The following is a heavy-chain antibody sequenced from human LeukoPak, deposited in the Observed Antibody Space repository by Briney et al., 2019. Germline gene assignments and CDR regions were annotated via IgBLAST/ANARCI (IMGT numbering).Heavy chain of an antibody. V-gene: IGHV3-23*01. D-gene: IGHD2-21*01. CDR1: GFLFDTYA. CDR3: AKQFLDAN. J-gene: IGHJ4*02. Sequence: GGSLILSCEASGFLFDTYAMTWVRQAPGGGLEYVSTINAVDADTYYADSVKGRFTVSRDNSKNTLYLQMNSLRVDDTAVYDCAKQFLDANWGPGTLVTVSS. CDR2: INAVDADT.